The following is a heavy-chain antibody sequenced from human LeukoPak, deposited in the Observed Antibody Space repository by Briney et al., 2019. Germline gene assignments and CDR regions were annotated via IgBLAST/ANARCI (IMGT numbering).Heavy chain of an antibody. CDR1: GFTFSSYG. CDR2: ISYDGSNK. D-gene: IGHD3-16*01. Sequence: GGSLRLSCAASGFTFSSYGMHWVRQAPGKGLEWVAVISYDGSNKYYADSVKGRFTISRDNSKNTLYLQMNSLRAEDTAVYYCAKDRGCPDYWGQGTLATVSS. J-gene: IGHJ4*02. V-gene: IGHV3-30*18. CDR3: AKDRGCPDY.